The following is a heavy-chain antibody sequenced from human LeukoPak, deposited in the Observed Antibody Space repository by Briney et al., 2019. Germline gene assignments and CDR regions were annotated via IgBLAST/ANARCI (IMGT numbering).Heavy chain of an antibody. Sequence: PGGSLRLSCAASGFPFSTYAMHWVRQAPGKGLEWVAFISYEGSNKYYADSVKGRFTISRDNSKNTLYVQMNSLRPEDTAVYYCVRDGGYCSSTRCFAGAWFDPWGQGTLVTVSS. CDR2: ISYEGSNK. V-gene: IGHV3-30-3*01. CDR3: VRDGGYCSSTRCFAGAWFDP. CDR1: GFPFSTYA. D-gene: IGHD2-2*01. J-gene: IGHJ5*02.